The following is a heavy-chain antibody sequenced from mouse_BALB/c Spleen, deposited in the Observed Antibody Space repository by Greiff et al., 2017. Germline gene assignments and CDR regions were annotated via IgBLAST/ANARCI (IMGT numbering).Heavy chain of an antibody. D-gene: IGHD2-13*01. CDR1: GFSLTSYG. V-gene: IGHV2-9*02. CDR3: ARSTTVAMDY. Sequence: QVQLKESGPGLVAPSQSLSITCTVSGFSLTSYGVHWVRQPPGKGLEWLGVIWAGGSTNYNSALMSRLSISKDNSKSQVFLKMNSLQTDDTAMDYCARSTTVAMDYGGQGTSVTVSS. CDR2: IWAGGST. J-gene: IGHJ4*01.